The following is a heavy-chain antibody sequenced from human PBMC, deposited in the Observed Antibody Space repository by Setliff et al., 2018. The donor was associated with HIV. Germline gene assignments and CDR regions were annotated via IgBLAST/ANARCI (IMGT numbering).Heavy chain of an antibody. Sequence: GASVKVSCKASGDAFTDYYIHWVRRAPGQGLEWMGWINPNSGGTNYAQKFQGRVTMTRDTSISTAFMDLSRLRSDDTAVYYCARDPGYKSSWYGAFDIWGQGTMVTVS. CDR2: INPNSGGT. CDR3: ARDPGYKSSWYGAFDI. J-gene: IGHJ3*02. CDR1: GDAFTDYY. D-gene: IGHD6-13*01. V-gene: IGHV1-2*02.